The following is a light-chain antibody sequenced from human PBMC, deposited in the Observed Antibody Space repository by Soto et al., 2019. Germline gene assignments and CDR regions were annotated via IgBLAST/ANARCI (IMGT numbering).Light chain of an antibody. Sequence: DIQMTQSPSSLSASVGDRVTITCQASQDISNYLNWYQQKPGKAPELLIYDASNLETGVPSRFSGSGSGTDFSFTISSLQPEDIATYYCQHYDNFPPYTFGQGTKLEIK. CDR3: QHYDNFPPYT. CDR1: QDISNY. V-gene: IGKV1-33*01. CDR2: DAS. J-gene: IGKJ2*01.